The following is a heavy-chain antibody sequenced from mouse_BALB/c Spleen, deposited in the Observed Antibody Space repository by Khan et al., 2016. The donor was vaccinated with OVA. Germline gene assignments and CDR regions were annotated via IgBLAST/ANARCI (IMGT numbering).Heavy chain of an antibody. J-gene: IGHJ4*01. V-gene: IGHV2-6-4*01. CDR1: GFSLSRYN. CDR2: IWGGGGT. D-gene: IGHD2-14*01. Sequence: QIQLVQSGPGLVAPSQSLSITCTVSGFSLSRYNIHWVRQPPGKDLEWLGMIWGGGGTDYNSTLKSRLSIRKDNSKSQVLLKMNSLQTDDTAMYYCARADYRYDGYYAMDYWGQGTSVTVSS. CDR3: ARADYRYDGYYAMDY.